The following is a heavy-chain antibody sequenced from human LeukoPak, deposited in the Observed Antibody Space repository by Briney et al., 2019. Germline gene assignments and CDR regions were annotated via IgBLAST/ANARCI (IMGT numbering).Heavy chain of an antibody. CDR2: ISSSSSYI. J-gene: IGHJ4*02. V-gene: IGHV3-21*04. D-gene: IGHD1-14*01. Sequence: NPGGSLRLSCAASGFTFSSYSMNWVRQAPGKGLEWVSSISSSSSYIYYADSVKGRSTISRDNAKNSLYLQMNSLRAEDTAVYYCARDHQPLRNVAAHDYWGQGTLVTVSS. CDR1: GFTFSSYS. CDR3: ARDHQPLRNVAAHDY.